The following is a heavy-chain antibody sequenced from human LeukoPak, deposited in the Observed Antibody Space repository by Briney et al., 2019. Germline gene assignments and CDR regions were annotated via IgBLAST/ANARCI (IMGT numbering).Heavy chain of an antibody. D-gene: IGHD6-13*01. CDR2: LYHSDSI. J-gene: IGHJ6*03. Sequence: SETLSLTCAVSGYSISSGYYWIWFRQPPGKGLEWIGSLYHSDSIYYNPSLESRVTMSVDTSKNQFSLKLSFVTAADTAVYYCARQHDSYHYYYVDVWGKGTTVTVSS. CDR3: ARQHDSYHYYYVDV. V-gene: IGHV4-38-2*01. CDR1: GYSISSGYY.